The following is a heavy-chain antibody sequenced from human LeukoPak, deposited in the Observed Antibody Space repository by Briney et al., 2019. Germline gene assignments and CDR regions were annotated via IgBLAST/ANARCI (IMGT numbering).Heavy chain of an antibody. D-gene: IGHD6-13*01. CDR2: ISAYNGNI. J-gene: IGHJ6*03. Sequence: GASVKVSCKASGYIFTSYGTSWVRQAPGQGLEWMGWISAYNGNINYAWKLQDRVIMTTDPSASTAYMELRSLRSDDTAVYYCARVMGLAGRNRNYFSYMDVWGKGTTVTVSS. V-gene: IGHV1-18*01. CDR3: ARVMGLAGRNRNYFSYMDV. CDR1: GYIFTSYG.